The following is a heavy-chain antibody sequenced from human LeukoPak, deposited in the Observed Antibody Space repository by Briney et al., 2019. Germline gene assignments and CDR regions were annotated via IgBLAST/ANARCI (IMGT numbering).Heavy chain of an antibody. CDR3: ARDNYYEGAFDV. J-gene: IGHJ3*01. CDR2: INHSGST. V-gene: IGHV4-34*01. CDR1: GGSFSGYY. Sequence: SETLSLTCAVYGGSFSGYYWSWIRQPPGKGLEWIGEINHSGSTSYNPSLKSRVTISVDTSKNQFSLKLSSVTAADTAVYYCARDNYYEGAFDVWGQGTMVTVSS. D-gene: IGHD3-22*01.